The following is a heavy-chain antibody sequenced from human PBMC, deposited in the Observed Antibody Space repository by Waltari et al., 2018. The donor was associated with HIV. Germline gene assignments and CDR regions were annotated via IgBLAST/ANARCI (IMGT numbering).Heavy chain of an antibody. Sequence: QVQLVESGGGVVQPGQSLRLSCAASGFTFSSYGIHWVRQAPGNGRDWVAVISFDVRIEYYADAVKGRFTISRDNSKNTVYLQMNSRRAEDTAVYYCAKEGWELLQFGYYFDYWGQGTLVTVSS. CDR2: ISFDVRIE. J-gene: IGHJ4*02. V-gene: IGHV3-30*18. D-gene: IGHD1-26*01. CDR1: GFTFSSYG. CDR3: AKEGWELLQFGYYFDY.